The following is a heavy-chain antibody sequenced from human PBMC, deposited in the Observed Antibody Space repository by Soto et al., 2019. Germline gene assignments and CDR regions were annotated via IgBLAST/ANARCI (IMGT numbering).Heavy chain of an antibody. CDR3: AKDSVVATIRIYDY. V-gene: IGHV3-30*18. J-gene: IGHJ4*02. Sequence: HPGGPLRLSCAASGFTFSSYGMHWVRQAPGKGLEWVANISEDGRNKYYADSVKGRFTISRDNSKNTVYLQMNSLRAEDTAVYYCAKDSVVATIRIYDYWGQGTLVTVSS. CDR2: ISEDGRNK. D-gene: IGHD5-12*01. CDR1: GFTFSSYG.